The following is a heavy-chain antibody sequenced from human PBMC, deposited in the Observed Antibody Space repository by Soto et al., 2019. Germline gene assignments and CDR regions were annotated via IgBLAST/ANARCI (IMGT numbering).Heavy chain of an antibody. Sequence: VQLLESGGGLAQPGGSLRLSCVASGFTFSTYTLSWVRQAPGRGPEWVAGVSQDGTGHYADSVKGRFTISRDNSRNTVYLQMSTLRGDDSAVYDCAKDMRPDGVWDFDYWGQGTLVTVSS. D-gene: IGHD4-17*01. J-gene: IGHJ4*02. CDR1: GFTFSTYT. V-gene: IGHV3-23*01. CDR3: AKDMRPDGVWDFDY. CDR2: VSQDGTG.